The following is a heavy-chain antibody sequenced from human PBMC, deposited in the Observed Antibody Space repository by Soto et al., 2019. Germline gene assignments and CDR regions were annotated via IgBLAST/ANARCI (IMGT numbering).Heavy chain of an antibody. Sequence: EVQLLESGGGLVQPGGSLRLSCAASGFTFSNYAMNWVRQAPGKGLEWVSAISGSGGSTYYANSVKGRFTISRDNSKNTLYRKMNSLRAEDTAVYYWGRRGWGIQLWTPPDYWGQGTRVTVSS. D-gene: IGHD5-18*01. CDR3: GRRGWGIQLWTPPDY. J-gene: IGHJ4*02. V-gene: IGHV3-23*01. CDR2: ISGSGGST. CDR1: GFTFSNYA.